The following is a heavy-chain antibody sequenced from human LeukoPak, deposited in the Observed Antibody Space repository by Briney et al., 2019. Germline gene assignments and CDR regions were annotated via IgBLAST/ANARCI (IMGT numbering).Heavy chain of an antibody. CDR1: GYSFASYW. Sequence: GDSLKISCTGSGYSFASYWIAWVRQMREKGLELMGIIYPGDSDTRYSPSFQGQVTISADKSISTAYLQWSSLKASDTAIYYCARQWGDCSSTSCYSAYWGQGTLVTVSS. V-gene: IGHV5-51*01. D-gene: IGHD2-2*01. CDR3: ARQWGDCSSTSCYSAY. CDR2: IYPGDSDT. J-gene: IGHJ4*02.